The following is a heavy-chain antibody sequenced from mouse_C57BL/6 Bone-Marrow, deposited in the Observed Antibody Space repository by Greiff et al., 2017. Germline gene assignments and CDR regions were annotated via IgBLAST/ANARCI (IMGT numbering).Heavy chain of an antibody. CDR1: GYTFTDYY. V-gene: IGHV1-26*01. CDR3: ASSDSSGYGDYFDY. Sequence: VQLQQSGPELVKISCKASGYTFTDYYMNWVKQSHGKSLEWIGDINPNNGGTSYNQKFKGKATLTVDKSSSTAYMELRSLTSEDSAVYYCASSDSSGYGDYFDYWGQGTTLTVSS. CDR2: INPNNGGT. D-gene: IGHD3-2*02. J-gene: IGHJ2*01.